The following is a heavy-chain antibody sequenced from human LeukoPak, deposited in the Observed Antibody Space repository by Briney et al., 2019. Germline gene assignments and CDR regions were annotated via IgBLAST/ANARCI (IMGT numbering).Heavy chain of an antibody. Sequence: SETLSLTCTVSGGSISSSSYSWGWIRQPPGQGLEWFGSFYYSGSTYYNPSLKSRVTISVDTSKNQFSLKLSSVTAADTAVYYCARANTIFGVVIGEFDYWGQGTLVTVSS. J-gene: IGHJ4*02. V-gene: IGHV4-39*01. CDR3: ARANTIFGVVIGEFDY. CDR1: GGSISSSSYS. CDR2: FYYSGST. D-gene: IGHD3-3*01.